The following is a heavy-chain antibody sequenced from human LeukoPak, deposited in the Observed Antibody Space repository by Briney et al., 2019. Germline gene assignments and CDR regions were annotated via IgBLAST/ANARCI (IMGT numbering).Heavy chain of an antibody. J-gene: IGHJ4*02. D-gene: IGHD3-22*01. Sequence: SETLSLTCTVSGGSISSSSYYWGWIRQPPGKGLEWIGSFYYSGSTYYNPSLKSRVTISVDTSKNQFSLKLSSVTAAGTAVYYCARHTMVVINFYYFDYWGQGTLVTVSS. CDR1: GGSISSSSYY. V-gene: IGHV4-39*01. CDR2: FYYSGST. CDR3: ARHTMVVINFYYFDY.